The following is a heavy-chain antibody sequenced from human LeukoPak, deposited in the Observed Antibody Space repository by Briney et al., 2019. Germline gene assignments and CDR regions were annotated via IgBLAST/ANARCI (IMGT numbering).Heavy chain of an antibody. CDR3: EKDRVYGSWGPSVDY. Sequence: PGRSLRLSCAASGFIFDDYAMHWVRQAPGKGLEWVSGISWNSGSIGYADSVKGRFTISRDNAKNSLYLQMNSLRAEDTALYYCEKDRVYGSWGPSVDYWARETLVTVSS. J-gene: IGHJ4*02. CDR2: ISWNSGSI. D-gene: IGHD6-13*01. CDR1: GFIFDDYA. V-gene: IGHV3-9*01.